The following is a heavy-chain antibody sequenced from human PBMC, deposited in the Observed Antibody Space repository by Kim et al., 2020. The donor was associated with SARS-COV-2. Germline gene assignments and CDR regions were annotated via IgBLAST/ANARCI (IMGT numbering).Heavy chain of an antibody. J-gene: IGHJ3*02. D-gene: IGHD3-22*01. CDR3: ARARGITMVVVVIIDAFDI. CDR2: IYYSGST. CDR1: GGSISSGGYY. V-gene: IGHV4-31*03. Sequence: SETLSLTCTVSGGSISSGGYYWSWILQHPGKGLEWIGYIYYSGSTYYNPSLKSRVTISVDTSKNQFSLKLSSVTAADTAVYYCARARGITMVVVVIIDAFDIWGQGTMVTVSS.